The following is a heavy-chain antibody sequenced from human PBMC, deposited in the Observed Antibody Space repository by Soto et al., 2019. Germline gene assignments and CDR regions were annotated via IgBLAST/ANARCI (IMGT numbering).Heavy chain of an antibody. D-gene: IGHD3-10*01. CDR2: IYYSGST. J-gene: IGHJ6*02. CDR1: GGSISSGGYY. V-gene: IGHV4-31*03. CDR3: ARPHPSMVRGVIDLWYYYYGMDV. Sequence: PSETLSLTGTVSGGSISSGGYYWSWIRQHPGKGLEWIGYIYYSGSTYYNPSLKSRVTISVDTSKNQFSLKLSPVTAAHTAVYYCARPHPSMVRGVIDLWYYYYGMDVWGQGTTVTVSS.